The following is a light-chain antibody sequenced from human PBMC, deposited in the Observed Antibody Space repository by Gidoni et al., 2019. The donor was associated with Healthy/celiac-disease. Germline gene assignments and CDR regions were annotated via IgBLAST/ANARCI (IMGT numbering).Light chain of an antibody. CDR2: VAS. V-gene: IGKV1-6*01. CDR1: QGIRND. J-gene: IGKJ1*01. Sequence: AIQMTQSPSSLSSSVGDRVTITCRASQGIRNDLGWYQQKPGKAPKVLIYVASSLQSGVPSRFSGSGSGTDFTLTISSLQPEDFATYYCLQDYNYPRTFGQGTKVEIK. CDR3: LQDYNYPRT.